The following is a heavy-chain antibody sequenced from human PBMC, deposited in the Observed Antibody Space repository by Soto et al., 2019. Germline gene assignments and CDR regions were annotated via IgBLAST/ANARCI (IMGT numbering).Heavy chain of an antibody. CDR2: IYYSGST. Sequence: QVQLQESGPGLVKPSQTLSLTRTVSGGSISSGDYYWSWIRQPPGKGLEWIGYIYYSGSTYYNPSLKSRVTISVDTSKNQFSLKLSSVTAADTAVYYCARGDFWSGYSYYYYGMDVWGQGTTVTVSS. V-gene: IGHV4-30-4*01. CDR3: ARGDFWSGYSYYYYGMDV. J-gene: IGHJ6*02. CDR1: GGSISSGDYY. D-gene: IGHD3-3*01.